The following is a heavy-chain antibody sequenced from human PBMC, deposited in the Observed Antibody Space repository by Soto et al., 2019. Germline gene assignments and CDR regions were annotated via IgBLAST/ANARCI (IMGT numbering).Heavy chain of an antibody. D-gene: IGHD3-3*01. J-gene: IGHJ6*03. Sequence: EVQLVESGGGLVQPGGSLRLSCAASGFTVSSNYMRWVRQAPGKGLEWVSVIYSGSSTHYADSVKGRFTISRDNSKNTLYLQKNSLGAEDTAVYYGAIREGTFTIFRPGDCYYYIDGWGKGTTVTVSS. CDR2: IYSGSST. CDR1: GFTVSSNY. CDR3: AIREGTFTIFRPGDCYYYIDG. V-gene: IGHV3-66*01.